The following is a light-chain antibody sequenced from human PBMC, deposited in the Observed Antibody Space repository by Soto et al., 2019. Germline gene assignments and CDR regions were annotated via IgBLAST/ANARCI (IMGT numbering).Light chain of an antibody. V-gene: IGKV3-20*01. CDR3: QQYGSSGT. J-gene: IGKJ1*01. CDR1: QSVRSH. Sequence: EIVMTQSPATLSVSPVERATLSCRASQSVRSHLAWYQQRPGQAPRLIIYGASSRATGIPDRFSGSGSGTDFTLTISRLEPEDFAVYYCQQYGSSGTFGQGTKVDIK. CDR2: GAS.